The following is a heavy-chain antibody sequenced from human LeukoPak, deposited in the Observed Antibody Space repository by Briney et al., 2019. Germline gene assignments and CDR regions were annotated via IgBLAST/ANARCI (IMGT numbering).Heavy chain of an antibody. CDR3: ARDPVFHYDSGSLIDY. V-gene: IGHV3-30*01. CDR2: ISYDGSNK. CDR1: GFTFSSYA. D-gene: IGHD3-10*01. J-gene: IGHJ4*02. Sequence: PGRSLRLSCAASGFTFSSYAMHWVRQAPGRGLEWVAVISYDGSNKYYADSVKGRFTVSRDNSKNTLYLQMNSLRPEDTAVDYCARDPVFHYDSGSLIDYWGQGTLVTVSS.